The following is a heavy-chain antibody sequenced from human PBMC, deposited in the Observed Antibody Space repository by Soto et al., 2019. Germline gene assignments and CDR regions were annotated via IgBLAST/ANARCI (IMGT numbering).Heavy chain of an antibody. Sequence: SETLSLTCTVSGGSISSYYWSWIRQPPGKGLEWIGYIYYSGSTNYNPSLKSRVTISVDTSKNQFSLKLSSVTAADTAVYYCARDGETYGSGSYLDYWGQGTLVTVSS. V-gene: IGHV4-59*01. J-gene: IGHJ4*02. D-gene: IGHD3-10*01. CDR1: GGSISSYY. CDR2: IYYSGST. CDR3: ARDGETYGSGSYLDY.